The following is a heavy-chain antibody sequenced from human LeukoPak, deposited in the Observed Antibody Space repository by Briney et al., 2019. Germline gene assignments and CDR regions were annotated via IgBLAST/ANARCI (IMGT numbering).Heavy chain of an antibody. D-gene: IGHD3-16*02. V-gene: IGHV1-24*01. Sequence: ASVKVSCKVSGYTLTELSMHWVRQAPGKGRAWMGGFDPEDGETIYAQKFQGRVTMTEDTSTDTAYMELSSLRSEDTAVYYCATSDIWGSYRLFDYWGQGTLVTVSS. J-gene: IGHJ4*02. CDR3: ATSDIWGSYRLFDY. CDR2: FDPEDGET. CDR1: GYTLTELS.